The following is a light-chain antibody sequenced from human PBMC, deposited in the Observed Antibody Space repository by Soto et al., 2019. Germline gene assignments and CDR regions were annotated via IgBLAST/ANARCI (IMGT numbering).Light chain of an antibody. V-gene: IGKV3-20*01. Sequence: EIVLTQSPGTLSLSPGERATLSCRASQSVSSSYLAWYQQKPGQAPRLLIYGASSRATGIPDRFSGNGSGTDFTLTISRLEPEDFAVYYCQQYGSSRGYTFGQGTKLEVK. CDR3: QQYGSSRGYT. CDR2: GAS. J-gene: IGKJ2*01. CDR1: QSVSSSY.